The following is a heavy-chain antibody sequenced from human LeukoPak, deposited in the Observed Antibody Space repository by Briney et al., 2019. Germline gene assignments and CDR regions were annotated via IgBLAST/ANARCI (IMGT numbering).Heavy chain of an antibody. CDR3: ATSRSYYRAPDY. CDR2: IHYSGTT. CDR1: GGSISSSSYY. J-gene: IGHJ4*02. Sequence: PSETLSLTCTVSGGSISSSSYYWGWIRQPPGRGLEWIGTIHYSGTTYYNPSLKSRVTISVDTSKSQFSLRLSSVTAADTAVYYCATSRSYYRAPDYWGQGTLVSVSS. D-gene: IGHD3-10*01. V-gene: IGHV4-39*01.